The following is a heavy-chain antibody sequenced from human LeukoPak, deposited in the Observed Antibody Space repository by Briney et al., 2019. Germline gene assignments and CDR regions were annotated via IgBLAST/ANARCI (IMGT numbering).Heavy chain of an antibody. CDR1: GGSISSYY. D-gene: IGHD2-21*01. V-gene: IGHV4-59*08. J-gene: IGHJ4*02. Sequence: SETLSLTCTVSGGSISSYYWSWIRQPPGKGLEWIGYIYYSGSTNYNPSLKSRVTISVDTSKNQFSLKLSSVTAADTAVYYCARGMSDPDEYYFDYWGQGTLVTVSS. CDR3: ARGMSDPDEYYFDY. CDR2: IYYSGST.